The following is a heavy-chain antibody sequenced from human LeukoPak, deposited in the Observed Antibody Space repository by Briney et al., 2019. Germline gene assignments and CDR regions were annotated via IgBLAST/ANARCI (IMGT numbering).Heavy chain of an antibody. Sequence: GGSLRLSCVASRITLSSYSMNWVRQAPGKGLEWVSYISISSSTIYYADSVKGRFTISRDNAKNSLYLQMNSLRAEDTAVYYCARDGLVGATDYYYYGMDVWGQGTTVTVSS. D-gene: IGHD1-26*01. J-gene: IGHJ6*02. CDR3: ARDGLVGATDYYYYGMDV. CDR2: ISISSSTI. V-gene: IGHV3-48*01. CDR1: RITLSSYS.